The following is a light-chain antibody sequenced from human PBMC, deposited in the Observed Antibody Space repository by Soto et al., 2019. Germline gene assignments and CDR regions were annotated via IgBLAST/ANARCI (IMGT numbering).Light chain of an antibody. J-gene: IGKJ1*01. Sequence: EIVFTQSPGTLSLSPGERATLSCRASQSVSSNFLAWYQQKLGQAPRLLIYNASNRATGIPDRFSGSGSGTEFTLTISRLEPEDFAVYYCQQYGSSNRTFGQGTKVDIK. V-gene: IGKV3-20*01. CDR3: QQYGSSNRT. CDR2: NAS. CDR1: QSVSSNF.